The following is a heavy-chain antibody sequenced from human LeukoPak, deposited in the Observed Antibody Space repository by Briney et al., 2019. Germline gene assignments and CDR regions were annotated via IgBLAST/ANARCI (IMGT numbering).Heavy chain of an antibody. Sequence: ETLSLTCTVSGGSMSPYHWGWIRQPPGKGLEWTGYIYYSGSTNYNPSLNSRVTISVDTSKNQFSLRLSSVTAADTAIYSRAVSGRFDYWGQGTLVTVSS. D-gene: IGHD6-19*01. CDR1: GGSMSPYH. V-gene: IGHV4-59*08. CDR3: AVSGRFDY. CDR2: IYYSGST. J-gene: IGHJ4*02.